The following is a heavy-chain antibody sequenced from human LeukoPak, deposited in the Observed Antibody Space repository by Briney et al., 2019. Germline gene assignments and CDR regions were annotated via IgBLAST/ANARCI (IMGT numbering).Heavy chain of an antibody. CDR3: ARGPPHYDY. J-gene: IGHJ4*02. V-gene: IGHV4-34*01. CDR1: GGSFSGYY. Sequence: SQTLSLTCAVYGGSFSGYYWSWIRQPPGKGLEWIGEINHSGSTNYNPSLKSRVTISVDTSKNQFSLKLSSVTAADTAVYYCARGPPHYDYWGQGTLVTVSS. CDR2: INHSGST.